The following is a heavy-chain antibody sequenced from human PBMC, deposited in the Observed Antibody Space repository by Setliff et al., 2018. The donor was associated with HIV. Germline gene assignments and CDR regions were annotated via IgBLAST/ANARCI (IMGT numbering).Heavy chain of an antibody. D-gene: IGHD3-22*01. CDR3: ARDDDKLFDY. V-gene: IGHV4-4*08. J-gene: IGHJ4*02. CDR2: IYTSGGA. CDR1: GGSISSYH. Sequence: LSLTCAVSGGSISSYHWMWIRQPPGKGLEWIGYIYTSGGADYDPSLKSRVTISVDTSKNQFSLRLTSVTAADTAVYYCARDDDKLFDYWGQGALVTVSS.